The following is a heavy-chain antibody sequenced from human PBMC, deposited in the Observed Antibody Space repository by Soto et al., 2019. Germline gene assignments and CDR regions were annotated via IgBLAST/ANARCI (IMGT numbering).Heavy chain of an antibody. V-gene: IGHV3-21*01. J-gene: IGHJ6*02. CDR1: GFTLSNYN. D-gene: IGHD2-8*02. CDR2: ITSAGSYI. CDR3: ARGILGGVRIDYGMDV. Sequence: GGSLRLSCAASGFTLSNYNMNWVRQPPGKGLEWVSSITSAGSYIYYAESLKGRVTISRDNAKNSLFLQMNSLRAEDTALYFCARGILGGVRIDYGMDVWGQGTTVTVS.